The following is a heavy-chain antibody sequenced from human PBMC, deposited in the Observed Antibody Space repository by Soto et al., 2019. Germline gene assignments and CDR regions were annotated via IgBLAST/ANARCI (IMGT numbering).Heavy chain of an antibody. CDR2: ISYDGSNK. CDR3: ARVSPYYGSGGYFDY. D-gene: IGHD3-10*01. Sequence: GGSLRLSCAASGFTFSSYAMHWVRQAPGKGLEWVAVISYDGSNKYYADSVKGRFTISRDNAKNTLYLQMNSLRAEDTALYYCARVSPYYGSGGYFDYWGQGTLVTVSS. V-gene: IGHV3-30-3*01. CDR1: GFTFSSYA. J-gene: IGHJ4*02.